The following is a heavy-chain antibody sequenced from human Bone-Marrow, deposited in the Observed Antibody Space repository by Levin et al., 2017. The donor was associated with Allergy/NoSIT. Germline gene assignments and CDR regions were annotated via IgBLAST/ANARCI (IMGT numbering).Heavy chain of an antibody. D-gene: IGHD1-20*01. Sequence: GESLKISCEVSGFIFSDHCMSWIREAPGKGPEWVSYIITSSTIKDYSDSVKGRFTISRDDAKNSLYLQMNSLRDEDTAVYYCAREDNLNAKRALDYWGQGTLVTVSS. V-gene: IGHV3-11*06. CDR3: AREDNLNAKRALDY. CDR1: GFIFSDHC. CDR2: IITSSTIK. J-gene: IGHJ4*01.